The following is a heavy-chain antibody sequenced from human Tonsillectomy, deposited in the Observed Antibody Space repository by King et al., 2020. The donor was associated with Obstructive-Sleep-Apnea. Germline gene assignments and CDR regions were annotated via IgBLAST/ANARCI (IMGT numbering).Heavy chain of an antibody. V-gene: IGHV4-31*03. J-gene: IGHJ5*02. D-gene: IGHD6-19*01. CDR1: GGSISSGGYY. CDR3: ARVTKGYSSGWGVVGIDP. CDR2: IYYSGST. Sequence: VQLQESGPGLVKPSQTLSLTCTVSGGSISSGGYYWSWIRQHPGKGLEWIGYIYYSGSTYYNPSLKSRVTISVDTSKNQFSLKLSSVTAADTAVYYWARVTKGYSSGWGVVGIDPWGQGTLVTVSS.